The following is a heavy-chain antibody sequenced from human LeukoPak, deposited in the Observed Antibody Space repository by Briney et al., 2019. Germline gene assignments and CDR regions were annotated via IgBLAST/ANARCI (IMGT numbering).Heavy chain of an antibody. V-gene: IGHV3-74*01. Sequence: LPGGSLRLSCAVAGFTVSTYWMHWVRQRPGKGLVWVSRIKSDGRGTSFADSVKGRFTISRDNVENTVYLQMNSLRAEDTAVYYCYVWLENQRMDVWGQGTTVTVSS. CDR3: YVWLENQRMDV. CDR2: IKSDGRGT. D-gene: IGHD3-22*01. CDR1: GFTVSTYW. J-gene: IGHJ6*02.